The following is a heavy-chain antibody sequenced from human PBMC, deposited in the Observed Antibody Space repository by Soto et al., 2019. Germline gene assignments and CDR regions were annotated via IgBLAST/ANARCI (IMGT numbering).Heavy chain of an antibody. V-gene: IGHV4-61*01. Sequence: PSETLSLTCTVSGGSVSSGSYYWSWIRQPPGKGLEWIGYIYYSGSTNYNPSLKSRVTISVDTSENQFSLKLSSVTAADTAVYYCARVGGIYYFDYWGQGTLVTVSS. CDR3: ARVGGIYYFDY. J-gene: IGHJ4*02. CDR1: GGSVSSGSYY. D-gene: IGHD1-26*01. CDR2: IYYSGST.